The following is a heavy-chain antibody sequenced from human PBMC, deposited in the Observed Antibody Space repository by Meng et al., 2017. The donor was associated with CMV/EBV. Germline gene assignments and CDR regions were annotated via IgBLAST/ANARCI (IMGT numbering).Heavy chain of an antibody. CDR3: ARERMATAEYYLDY. V-gene: IGHV1-2*02. Sequence: QVHLGQSGAEGKKPGASVNVCSTASGYTFTGYYMHWVRQAPGQGLEWMGWIKPNSGGTNSAQKFQGRVTMTRHTSISTAYMELSRLRSDDTAVYYCARERMATAEYYLDYWGQGTLVTVSS. D-gene: IGHD5-24*01. CDR1: GYTFTGYY. CDR2: IKPNSGGT. J-gene: IGHJ4*02.